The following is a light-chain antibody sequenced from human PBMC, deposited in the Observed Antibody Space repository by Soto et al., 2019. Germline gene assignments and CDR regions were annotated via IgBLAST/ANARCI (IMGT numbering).Light chain of an antibody. V-gene: IGLV2-23*03. J-gene: IGLJ3*02. CDR2: EGS. CDR1: SSDVGSYNL. CDR3: CSYAGSSTFG. Sequence: QSALTQPASVSGSPGQSITISCTGTSSDVGSYNLVSWYQQHPGKAPKLMIYEGSKRPSGVSNRFSGSKSGNTASLTISGLQAEDEADYYCCSYAGSSTFGFGGGTKVIVL.